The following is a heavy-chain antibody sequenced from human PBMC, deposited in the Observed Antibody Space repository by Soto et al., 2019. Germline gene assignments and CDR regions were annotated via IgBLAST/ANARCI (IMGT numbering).Heavy chain of an antibody. CDR2: IYWDDTK. Sequence: QITLKESGPTLVKPTQTLTLTCTFSGFSLSSSGVGVGWIRQPPGKALEWVALIYWDDTKRYSPSLKSGLTITKXTXKNXVVLTMTNMDPVDTATYYCAHIRVTMIVGAGYFQHWGQGTLVTVSS. D-gene: IGHD3-22*01. CDR1: GFSLSSSGVG. CDR3: AHIRVTMIVGAGYFQH. V-gene: IGHV2-5*02. J-gene: IGHJ1*01.